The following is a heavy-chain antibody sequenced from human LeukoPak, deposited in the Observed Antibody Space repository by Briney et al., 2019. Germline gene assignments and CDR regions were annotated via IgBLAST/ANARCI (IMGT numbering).Heavy chain of an antibody. CDR1: GFTFSSYA. Sequence: GGSLRLSCAASGFTFSSYAMSWVRQAPGKGLERVSAIGGRGDSTYYADSVKGRFTISRDNSKNTLYLQMNSLRAEDTAVYYCAKDGAYDSSGYYRTVVGDFDYWGQGILVTVSS. J-gene: IGHJ4*02. V-gene: IGHV3-23*01. CDR2: IGGRGDST. CDR3: AKDGAYDSSGYYRTVVGDFDY. D-gene: IGHD3-22*01.